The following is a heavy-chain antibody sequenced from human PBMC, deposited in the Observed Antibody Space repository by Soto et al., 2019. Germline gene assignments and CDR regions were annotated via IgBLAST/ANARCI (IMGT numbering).Heavy chain of an antibody. V-gene: IGHV3-23*01. D-gene: IGHD2-2*01. Sequence: PGGSLRLSCAASGFTFSSYAMSWVRQAPGKGLEWVSAISGSGGSTYYADSVKGRFTISRGNSKNTLYLQMNSLRAEDTAVYYCAKREDPYCSSTSCPQFDYWGQGTLVTVSS. CDR1: GFTFSSYA. CDR3: AKREDPYCSSTSCPQFDY. CDR2: ISGSGGST. J-gene: IGHJ4*02.